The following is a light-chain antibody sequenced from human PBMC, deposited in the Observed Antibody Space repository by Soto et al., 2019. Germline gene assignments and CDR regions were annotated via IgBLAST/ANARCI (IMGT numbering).Light chain of an antibody. CDR1: QNISTS. V-gene: IGKV3-11*01. CDR2: DAS. CDR3: QQYTNWPPIT. Sequence: EIVLTQSPATLSLSPGERAALFRRASQNISTSLAWYQQKPGQAHRLLIYDASDRATGIPARFSGSGSGTEFTLTISSLKSEDFAVYYCQQYTNWPPITFGQGKRLEIK. J-gene: IGKJ5*01.